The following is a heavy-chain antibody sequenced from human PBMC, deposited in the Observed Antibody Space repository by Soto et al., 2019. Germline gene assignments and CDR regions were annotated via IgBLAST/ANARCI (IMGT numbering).Heavy chain of an antibody. CDR3: VRDQDRANFWSGYLDYFDY. Sequence: GGSLRLSCAASGFTFSDYYMSWIRQAPGKGLEWVSYISSSGSTIYYADSVKGRFTISRDNAKNSLYLQMNSLRAEDTAVYYCVRDQDRANFWSGYLDYFDYWGQGTLVTVSS. D-gene: IGHD3-3*01. V-gene: IGHV3-11*01. J-gene: IGHJ4*02. CDR1: GFTFSDYY. CDR2: ISSSGSTI.